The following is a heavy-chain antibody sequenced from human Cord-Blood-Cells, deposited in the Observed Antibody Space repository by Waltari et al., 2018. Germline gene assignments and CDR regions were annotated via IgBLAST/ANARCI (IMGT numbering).Heavy chain of an antibody. D-gene: IGHD3-22*01. CDR1: GGTFSSYA. J-gene: IGHJ3*02. V-gene: IGHV1-69*01. CDR2: INPSIGTA. Sequence: QVQLVQSGAEVKKPGSSVKVSCKASGGTFSSYAISWVRQAPGQGLAWMGGINPSIGTANYEQKFQGRVTITADESTSTAYVGLGSMRSEDTAVYYCAREVVSRLDAFDIWGQGTMVTVSS. CDR3: AREVVSRLDAFDI.